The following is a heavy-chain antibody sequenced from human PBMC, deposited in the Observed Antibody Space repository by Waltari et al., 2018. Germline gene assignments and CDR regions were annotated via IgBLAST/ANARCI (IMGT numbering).Heavy chain of an antibody. J-gene: IGHJ6*02. CDR2: INTNTGNP. V-gene: IGHV7-4-1*02. CDR3: ATRGRFRELFRNYYGMDV. Sequence: QVQLVQSGSELKKPGASVQVSCKASVYTFTSYAMTWVRQAPGQGLEWMGWINTNTGNPTYAQGFTGRFVFSLDTSVSTAYLQISSLKAEDTAVYYCATRGRFRELFRNYYGMDVWGQGTTVTVSS. CDR1: VYTFTSYA. D-gene: IGHD3-10*01.